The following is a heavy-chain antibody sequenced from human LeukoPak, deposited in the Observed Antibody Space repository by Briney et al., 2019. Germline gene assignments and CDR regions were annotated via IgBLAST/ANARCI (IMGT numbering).Heavy chain of an antibody. Sequence: GGSLRLSCAASGFTFSSYAMSWVRQAPGKGLEWVSAISGSGGSTYYADSVKGRFTISRDNSKNTLYLQMNSLRAEDTAAYYCAKQHPSRLRVAASGMDVWGQGTTVTVSS. D-gene: IGHD2-15*01. CDR2: ISGSGGST. V-gene: IGHV3-23*01. CDR1: GFTFSSYA. J-gene: IGHJ6*02. CDR3: AKQHPSRLRVAASGMDV.